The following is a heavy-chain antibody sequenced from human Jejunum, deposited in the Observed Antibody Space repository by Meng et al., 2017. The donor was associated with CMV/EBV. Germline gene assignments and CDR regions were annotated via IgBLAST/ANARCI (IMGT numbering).Heavy chain of an antibody. J-gene: IGHJ5*02. Sequence: FTFSTYAMNWVRQAPGKGLEWVSAISGSGRNTYYADSVKGRFTVSRDNSMDMLYLQMNSLRVEDTALYYCAKEIRQSYDSSRDWFDPWGQGTLVTVSS. CDR2: ISGSGRNT. CDR1: FTFSTYA. V-gene: IGHV3-23*01. CDR3: AKEIRQSYDSSRDWFDP. D-gene: IGHD3-16*01.